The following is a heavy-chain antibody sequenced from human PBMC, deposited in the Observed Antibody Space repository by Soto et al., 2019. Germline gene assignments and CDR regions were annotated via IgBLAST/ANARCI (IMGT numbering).Heavy chain of an antibody. J-gene: IGHJ6*02. CDR3: SRWPDGYNYYDMDV. V-gene: IGHV1-8*01. Sequence: QVELVQSGAEVKKPGASVKVSCKASGYTFTSYDMNWVRQATGQGLEWMGWMNPNSGNTGYAQKFHGRVTTTKNTSINTAYMELSSLSSEDTAVYYCSRWPDGYNYYDMDVWGQGTTVTVSS. CDR1: GYTFTSYD. CDR2: MNPNSGNT.